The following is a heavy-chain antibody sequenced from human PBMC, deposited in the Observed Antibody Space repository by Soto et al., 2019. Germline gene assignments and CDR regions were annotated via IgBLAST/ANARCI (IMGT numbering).Heavy chain of an antibody. D-gene: IGHD4-4*01. CDR3: ARHPDDFSKYRWFGP. CDR2: IRSSGST. Sequence: QLQLQESGPGLVKPSETLSLTCTVSGGSISSNTYYCAWIRQPPGMGLEWIGSIRSSGSTYYNPSLKSRVTISVDTSQNQFSLSLTSVTAADTAVYYCARHPDDFSKYRWFGPWGQGTLVTVSS. J-gene: IGHJ5*02. V-gene: IGHV4-39*01. CDR1: GGSISSNTYY.